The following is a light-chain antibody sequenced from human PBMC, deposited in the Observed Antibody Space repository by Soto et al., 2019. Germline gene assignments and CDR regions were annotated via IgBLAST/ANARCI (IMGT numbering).Light chain of an antibody. CDR1: QSVSSN. V-gene: IGKV3-15*01. CDR2: GAS. Sequence: EIVMTQSPATLSVSPGERVTLSCRASQSVSSNLAWYQQKPGQAPRLLIYGASTGATGIPARFSGSGSGTEFTLTISSLQSEDFAVYYCQQYNNWPLTFGQGTKVEIK. J-gene: IGKJ1*01. CDR3: QQYNNWPLT.